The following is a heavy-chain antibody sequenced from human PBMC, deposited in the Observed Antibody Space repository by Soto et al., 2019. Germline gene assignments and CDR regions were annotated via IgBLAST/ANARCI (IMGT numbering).Heavy chain of an antibody. V-gene: IGHV3-7*01. CDR1: GFTFSTYW. J-gene: IGHJ4*02. CDR3: ARSGSEIDY. CDR2: IKEDGSEK. Sequence: EVQLVESGGVLVQPGGSLRLSCAASGFTFSTYWMSWVRQAPGKGLEWVANIKEDGSEKNYVDSVKGRFTISRDNAKNSLYLQMNSLRAEDTAVYYCARSGSEIDYWGQGTLVTVSS. D-gene: IGHD3-10*01.